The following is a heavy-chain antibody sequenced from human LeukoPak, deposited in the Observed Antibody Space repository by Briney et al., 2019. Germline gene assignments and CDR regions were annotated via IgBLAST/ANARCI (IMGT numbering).Heavy chain of an antibody. V-gene: IGHV4-59*01. CDR1: GGSISSYY. J-gene: IGHJ4*02. Sequence: PSETLSLTCTVSGGSISSYYWSWIRQPPGKGLEWIGYIYYSGSTNYNPSLKSRVTISVDTSKNQFSLKLSSVTAADTAVYYCAKDQAPYRNFDYWGQGTLVTVSS. CDR3: AKDQAPYRNFDY. D-gene: IGHD2-2*01. CDR2: IYYSGST.